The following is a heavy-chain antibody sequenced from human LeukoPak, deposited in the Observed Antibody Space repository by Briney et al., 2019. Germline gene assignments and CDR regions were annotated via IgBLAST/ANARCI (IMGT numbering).Heavy chain of an antibody. Sequence: SVKVSCKASGGTFSSYAISWVRQAPGQRLEWMGRIIPILGIANYAQKFQGRVTITADKSTSTAYMELSSLRSEDTAVYYCARIAPLGHGRWGPFDYWGQGTLVTVSS. CDR2: IIPILGIA. V-gene: IGHV1-69*04. CDR1: GGTFSSYA. CDR3: ARIAPLGHGRWGPFDY. D-gene: IGHD3-16*01. J-gene: IGHJ4*02.